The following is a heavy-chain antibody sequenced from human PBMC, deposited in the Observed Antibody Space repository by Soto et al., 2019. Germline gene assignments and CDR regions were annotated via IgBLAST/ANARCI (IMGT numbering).Heavy chain of an antibody. J-gene: IGHJ6*02. CDR3: AREDFDSEIYYGMDV. CDR1: GGTFNSYA. V-gene: IGHV1-69*01. Sequence: QVQLVQSGSSVKKPGSSVKVSCKASGGTFNSYAISWVRQAPGQGLEWMGGIIPIFNATPYAQKFQGRVTITADESTSTAYMELSSLRSEDTAVYYCAREDFDSEIYYGMDVWGQGTTVTVSS. D-gene: IGHD3-3*01. CDR2: IIPIFNAT.